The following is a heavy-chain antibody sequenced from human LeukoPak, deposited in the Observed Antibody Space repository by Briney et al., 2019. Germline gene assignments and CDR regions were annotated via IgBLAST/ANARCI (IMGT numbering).Heavy chain of an antibody. Sequence: GGSLRVSCAASGFTFSSDAMHCVRQAPGKGLEWVAVISYDGSNKYYADSVKGRFTISRDNSKNTLYLQMNSLRAEDTAVYYCARDRRGGDYEGHFYYWGQGTLVTVSS. D-gene: IGHD4-17*01. CDR1: GFTFSSDA. CDR3: ARDRRGGDYEGHFYY. J-gene: IGHJ4*02. V-gene: IGHV3-30*04. CDR2: ISYDGSNK.